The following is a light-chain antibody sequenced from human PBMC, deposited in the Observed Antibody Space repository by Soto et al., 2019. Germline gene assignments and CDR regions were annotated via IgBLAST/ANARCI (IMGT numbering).Light chain of an antibody. Sequence: QSALTQPASVSGSPGQPITISCTGTSSDVGANNYVSWYQHHPGKAPKLLIYEVSNRPSGVSSRFSGSKSDNTASLTISGLQGEDEGDYFCRSYINSITFLVFGGGTKLTVL. CDR2: EVS. V-gene: IGLV2-14*01. CDR3: RSYINSITFLV. J-gene: IGLJ2*01. CDR1: SSDVGANNY.